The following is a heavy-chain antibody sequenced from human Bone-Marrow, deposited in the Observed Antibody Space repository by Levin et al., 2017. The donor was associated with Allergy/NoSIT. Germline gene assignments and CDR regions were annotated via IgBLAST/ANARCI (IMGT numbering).Heavy chain of an antibody. V-gene: IGHV3-7*02. J-gene: IGHJ4*02. Sequence: GGSLRLSCAASGFTFSSYWMSWVRQAPGKGLEWVANIKQDGSEKYYVDSVKGRFTISRDNAKNSLYLQMNSLRAEDTAVYYCAKLDQYSSGWRRGIFDYWGQGTLVTVSS. D-gene: IGHD6-19*01. CDR3: AKLDQYSSGWRRGIFDY. CDR1: GFTFSSYW. CDR2: IKQDGSEK.